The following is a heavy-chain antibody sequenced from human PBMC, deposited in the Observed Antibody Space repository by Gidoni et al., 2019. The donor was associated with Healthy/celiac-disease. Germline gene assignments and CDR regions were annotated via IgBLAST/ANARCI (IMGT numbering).Heavy chain of an antibody. CDR2: ISYDGSNK. Sequence: AASGFTFSSYAMHWVRQAPGKGLEWVAVISYDGSNKYYAESVKGRFTISRDNSKNTLYLQMNSLRAEDTAVYYCARDLYVGAFDIWGQGTMVTVSS. CDR1: GFTFSSYA. V-gene: IGHV3-30-3*01. D-gene: IGHD3-16*01. CDR3: ARDLYVGAFDI. J-gene: IGHJ3*02.